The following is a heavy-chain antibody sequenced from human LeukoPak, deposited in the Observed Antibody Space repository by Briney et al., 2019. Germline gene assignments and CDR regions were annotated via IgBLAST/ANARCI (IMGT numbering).Heavy chain of an antibody. CDR3: ARAVEYYKILTGYAQYYFDY. D-gene: IGHD3-9*01. J-gene: IGHJ4*02. Sequence: GGSLRLSCAASGFTFSSYALHWVRQAPGKGLEWVAVISYDGSNKYYADSVRGRFTISRDNSKNTLYLQINSLRAEDTAVYYCARAVEYYKILTGYAQYYFDYWGQGTLVTVSS. CDR2: ISYDGSNK. V-gene: IGHV3-30*14. CDR1: GFTFSSYA.